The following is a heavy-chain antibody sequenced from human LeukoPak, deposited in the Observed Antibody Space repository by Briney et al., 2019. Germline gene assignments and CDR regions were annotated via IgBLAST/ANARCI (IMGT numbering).Heavy chain of an antibody. CDR2: ISSSSSTI. D-gene: IGHD6-19*01. J-gene: IGHJ4*02. CDR1: GFTFSSYS. CDR3: ARLGYSSGWYRSHFDY. Sequence: HPGGSLRLSCAASGFTFSSYSMNWVRQAPGKGLEWVSYISSSSSTIYYADSVKGRFTISRDNAKNSLYLQMNSLRAEDTAVYYCARLGYSSGWYRSHFDYWGQGTLVTVSS. V-gene: IGHV3-48*01.